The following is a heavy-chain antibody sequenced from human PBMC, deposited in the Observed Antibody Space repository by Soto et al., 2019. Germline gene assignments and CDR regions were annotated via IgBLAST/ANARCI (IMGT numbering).Heavy chain of an antibody. D-gene: IGHD3-3*01. Sequence: PGGSLRLSCAAFGFTFNNYAMNWVRQAPGGGLDWVSYISSNSSTTFYADSVKGRFTISRDNAKNTLYLQMNSLRAEDTAVYYCARARCYDFWSGYPYQYFDSWGQGTLVTAPQ. V-gene: IGHV3-48*01. CDR3: ARARCYDFWSGYPYQYFDS. J-gene: IGHJ4*02. CDR2: ISSNSSTT. CDR1: GFTFNNYA.